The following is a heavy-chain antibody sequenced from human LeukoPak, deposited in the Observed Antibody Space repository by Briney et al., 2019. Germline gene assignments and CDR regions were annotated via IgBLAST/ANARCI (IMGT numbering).Heavy chain of an antibody. CDR2: INHSGST. CDR1: GGSFSGYY. Sequence: SETLSLTCAVYGGSFSGYYWSWIRQPPGKGLEWIGEINHSGSTNYNPSLKSRVTISVDTSKNQFSLKLSSVTAADTAVYYCARGQTTLQRSEFWGQGTLVTVSS. D-gene: IGHD4-11*01. V-gene: IGHV4-34*01. CDR3: ARGQTTLQRSEF. J-gene: IGHJ4*02.